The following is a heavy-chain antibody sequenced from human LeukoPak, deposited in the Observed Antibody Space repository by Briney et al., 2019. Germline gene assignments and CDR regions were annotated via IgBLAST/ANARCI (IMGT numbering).Heavy chain of an antibody. J-gene: IGHJ3*02. CDR3: ARDGIVVDAFDI. Sequence: PSETLSLTCAVYGGSFSGYYWSWIRQPPGKGLEWIGEINHSGSTNYNPSLKSRVTISVDTSKNQFSLKLSSVTAADTAVYYCARDGIVVDAFDIWGQGTMVTVSS. D-gene: IGHD2-15*01. CDR2: INHSGST. CDR1: GGSFSGYY. V-gene: IGHV4-34*01.